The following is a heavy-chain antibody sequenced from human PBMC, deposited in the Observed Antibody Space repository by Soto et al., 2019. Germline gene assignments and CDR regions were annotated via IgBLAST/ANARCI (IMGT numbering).Heavy chain of an antibody. J-gene: IGHJ6*02. D-gene: IGHD1-1*01. CDR3: AKGKLEGNYGMDV. CDR1: GFTFSSYG. V-gene: IGHV3-30*18. Sequence: GSLRLSCAASGFTFSSYGMHWVRQAPGKGLEWVAVISYDGSNKYYADSVKGRFTISRDNSKNTLYLQMNSLRAEDTAVYYCAKGKLEGNYGMDVWGQGTTVTVSS. CDR2: ISYDGSNK.